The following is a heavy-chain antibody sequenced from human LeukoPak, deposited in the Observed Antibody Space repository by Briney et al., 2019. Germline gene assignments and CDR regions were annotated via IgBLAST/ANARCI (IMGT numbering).Heavy chain of an antibody. Sequence: SETLSLTCTVSGGSISSYYWSWIRQPPGKGLEGIGYIYYSGSTNYIPSLKSRVTIPVDTSKNQFSLKLSSVTAADTAVYCCARDRRITMVRGVIAWFDPWGQGTLVTVTS. D-gene: IGHD3-10*01. J-gene: IGHJ5*02. V-gene: IGHV4-59*12. CDR2: IYYSGST. CDR3: ARDRRITMVRGVIAWFDP. CDR1: GGSISSYY.